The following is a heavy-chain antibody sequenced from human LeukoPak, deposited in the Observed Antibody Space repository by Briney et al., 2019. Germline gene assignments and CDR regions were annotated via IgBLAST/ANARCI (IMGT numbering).Heavy chain of an antibody. CDR1: GYSFTSYW. CDR2: IYPGDSDT. J-gene: IGHJ3*02. D-gene: IGHD3-10*01. V-gene: IGHV5-51*01. Sequence: PGESLKISCKGSGYSFTSYWIGWVRQIPGKGLEWMGIIYPGDSDTKYSPSFQGQVTISADKSISTAYLQWNSLKASDIAMYYCARGTLRGVISNAFDIWGQGTMVTVSS. CDR3: ARGTLRGVISNAFDI.